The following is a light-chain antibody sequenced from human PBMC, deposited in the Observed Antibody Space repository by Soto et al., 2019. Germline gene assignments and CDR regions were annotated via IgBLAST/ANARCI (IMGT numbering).Light chain of an antibody. CDR2: DVS. CDR1: SSDVGGYNY. CDR3: SSYTSSSTLLL. V-gene: IGLV2-14*01. J-gene: IGLJ2*01. Sequence: PALTQPASVSGSPGQSITISCTGTSSDVGGYNYVSWYQHHPGKAPKLMIYDVSNRPSGVSNRFSGSKSGNTASLTISGLQAEDEADYYCSSYTSSSTLLLFGGGTKLTVL.